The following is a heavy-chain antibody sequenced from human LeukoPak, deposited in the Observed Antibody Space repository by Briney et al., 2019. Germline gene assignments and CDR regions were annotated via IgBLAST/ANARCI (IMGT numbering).Heavy chain of an antibody. J-gene: IGHJ3*02. CDR1: GGPFSSYA. V-gene: IGHV1-69*05. CDR2: IIPIFGTA. D-gene: IGHD3-22*01. CDR3: ARYDSSGDDAFDI. Sequence: APVKVSCKASGGPFSSYAISWVRQAPGQGLEWMGGIIPIFGTANYAQKFQGRVTINTDESTSTAYMELSSLRSEDTAVYYCARYDSSGDDAFDIWGQGTMVTVSS.